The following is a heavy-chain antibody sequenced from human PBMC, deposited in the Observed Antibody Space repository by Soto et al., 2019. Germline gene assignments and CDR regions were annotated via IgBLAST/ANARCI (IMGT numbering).Heavy chain of an antibody. CDR2: ISAYNGNT. J-gene: IGHJ2*01. Sequence: ASVKVSCKASGYTFTSYGISWVRQAPGQGLEWMGWISAYNGNTNYAQKLQGRVTMTTDTSTSTAYMELRSLRSDDTAVYYCARNIFFYRYGDHRDLNYVPTRRTSDL. CDR1: GYTFTSYG. CDR3: ARNIFFYRYGDHRDLNYVPTRRTSDL. D-gene: IGHD3-10*02. V-gene: IGHV1-18*01.